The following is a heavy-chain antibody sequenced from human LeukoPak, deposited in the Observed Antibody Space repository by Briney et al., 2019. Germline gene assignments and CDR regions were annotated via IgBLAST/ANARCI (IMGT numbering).Heavy chain of an antibody. D-gene: IGHD6-6*01. CDR1: GYSLTSYW. CDR2: IYPGDSDT. Sequence: GESLKISFKGSGYSLTSYWIGWVRQMPGKGLEWMGIIYPGDSDTRYSPSFQGQVTISADKSISTAYLQWSSLKASDTAMYYCARSWPGVSSSSDYWGQGTLVTVSS. J-gene: IGHJ4*02. CDR3: ARSWPGVSSSSDY. V-gene: IGHV5-51*01.